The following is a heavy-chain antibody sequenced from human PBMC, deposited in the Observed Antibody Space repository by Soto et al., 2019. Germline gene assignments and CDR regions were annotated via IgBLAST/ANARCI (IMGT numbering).Heavy chain of an antibody. CDR1: GFTFSSYA. CDR3: AKGSPPYDSSGYAFDY. Sequence: GGSLRLSCAASGFTFSSYAMSWVRQAPGKGLEWVSAISGSGGSTYYADSVKGRFTISRDNSKNTLYLQMNSLRAEDTAVYYCAKGSPPYDSSGYAFDYWGQGTRVTVAS. V-gene: IGHV3-23*01. CDR2: ISGSGGST. J-gene: IGHJ4*02. D-gene: IGHD3-22*01.